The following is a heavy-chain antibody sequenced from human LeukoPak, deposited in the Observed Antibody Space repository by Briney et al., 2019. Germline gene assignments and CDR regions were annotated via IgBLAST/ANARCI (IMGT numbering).Heavy chain of an antibody. CDR3: ARESSYYGSGSYGDFDY. CDR2: IKQDGSEK. J-gene: IGHJ4*02. Sequence: GGSLRLSCAASGFTFSSYWMSWVRQAPGKGLEWVANIKQDGSEKYYVDSVKGRFTISRDNAKNSLYLQMNSLRAEDMAVYYCARESSYYGSGSYGDFDYWGQGTLVTVSS. D-gene: IGHD3-10*01. CDR1: GFTFSSYW. V-gene: IGHV3-7*01.